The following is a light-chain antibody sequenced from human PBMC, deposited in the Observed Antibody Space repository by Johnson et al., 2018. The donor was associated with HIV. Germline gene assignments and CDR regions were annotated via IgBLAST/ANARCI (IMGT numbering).Light chain of an antibody. J-gene: IGLJ1*01. V-gene: IGLV1-51*02. Sequence: QSVLTQPPSVSAAPGQKVTISCSGSSSNIGNNYVSWYQQLPGTAPKLLIYENNKRPSGIPDRFSGSKSGTSATLGITGLQTGDEADNYCGTWYSSLSPYVFGTGTKVTVL. CDR2: ENN. CDR3: GTWYSSLSPYV. CDR1: SSNIGNNY.